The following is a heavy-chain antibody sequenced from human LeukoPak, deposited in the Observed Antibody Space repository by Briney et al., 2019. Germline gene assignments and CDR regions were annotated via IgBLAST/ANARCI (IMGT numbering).Heavy chain of an antibody. CDR3: ARDPGHDYGGNFPYYYGMDV. CDR1: GGSFSGYY. J-gene: IGHJ6*02. V-gene: IGHV4-34*01. D-gene: IGHD4-23*01. Sequence: PSETLSLTCAVYGGSFSGYYWSWIRQPPGKGLEWIGEINHSGSTNYNPSLKSRVTISVDTSKNQFSLKLSSVTAADTAVYYCARDPGHDYGGNFPYYYGMDVRGQGTTVTVSS. CDR2: INHSGST.